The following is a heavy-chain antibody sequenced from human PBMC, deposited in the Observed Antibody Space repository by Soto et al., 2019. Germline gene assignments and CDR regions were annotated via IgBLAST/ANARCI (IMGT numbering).Heavy chain of an antibody. CDR2: ISGGGGTT. J-gene: IGHJ6*02. V-gene: IGHV3-23*01. CDR1: GFTFSSHV. Sequence: EVQLLESGGGLVQPGGSLRLSCAASGFTFSSHVMNWVRQAPGKGLEWVAAISGGGGTTYYGDSVEGRFTMSRDNSKNTLCLQMNSCRANDTVVAYGAGGPRAPPPQDYGVDVWGQWTTVTVSS. CDR3: AGGPRAPPPQDYGVDV.